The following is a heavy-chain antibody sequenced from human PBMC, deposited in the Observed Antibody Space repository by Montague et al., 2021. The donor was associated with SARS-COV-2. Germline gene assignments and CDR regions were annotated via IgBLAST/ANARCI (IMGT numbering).Heavy chain of an antibody. Sequence: SETLSLTCTVSGASISSRSSYWGWIRQPPGKGLEWIGFKYYSGSTYYNPTLKSRVTISVDTSKNQFSLKLSSVTAADTAVYYCATLPSSITLFGVVQGYYFDDWGQGTLVTVSS. CDR2: KYYSGST. J-gene: IGHJ4*02. CDR3: ATLPSSITLFGVVQGYYFDD. CDR1: GASISSRSSY. V-gene: IGHV4-39*01. D-gene: IGHD3-3*01.